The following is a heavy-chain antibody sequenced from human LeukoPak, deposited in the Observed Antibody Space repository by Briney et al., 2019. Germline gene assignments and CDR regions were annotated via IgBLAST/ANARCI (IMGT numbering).Heavy chain of an antibody. CDR1: GFTFSNSG. V-gene: IGHV3-23*01. CDR3: ARTRGYSYGPHDAFDI. CDR2: IAGNDKTT. Sequence: GGSLRLSCAASGFTFSNSGMSRVRQAPGKGLEWVSAIAGNDKTTYYADSVKGRFTISRDNSKNTLYLQMNSLRAEDTAVYYCARTRGYSYGPHDAFDIWGQGTMVTVSS. D-gene: IGHD5-18*01. J-gene: IGHJ3*02.